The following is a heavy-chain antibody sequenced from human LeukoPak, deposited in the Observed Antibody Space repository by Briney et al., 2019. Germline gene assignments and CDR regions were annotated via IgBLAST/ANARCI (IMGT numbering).Heavy chain of an antibody. V-gene: IGHV3-74*01. J-gene: IGHJ4*02. CDR1: GFTFSSYW. Sequence: GGSLRLSCAASGFTFSSYWMHWVRQAPGKGLVWVSRISKDGSSTYYADSVKGRFTISRDNAKNTLYLQMNSLRVEDSAVYFCARDQLAYSGYDTLFAYWGQGTRVTVSS. D-gene: IGHD5-12*01. CDR3: ARDQLAYSGYDTLFAY. CDR2: ISKDGSST.